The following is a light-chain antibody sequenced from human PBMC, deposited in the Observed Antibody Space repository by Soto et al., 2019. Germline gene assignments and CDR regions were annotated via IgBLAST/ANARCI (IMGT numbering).Light chain of an antibody. CDR3: CSSKGDYTFL. CDR2: DIS. J-gene: IGLJ1*01. Sequence: QSALTQPRSVSGSPGQSVTISCTGTSSDVGGSSHVSWYQHHPGKAPKFMIYDISKRPSGVPDRFSGSKSGNTASLTISGLQAEDEADYYCCSSKGDYTFLFGTQTKVTVL. CDR1: SSDVGGSSH. V-gene: IGLV2-11*01.